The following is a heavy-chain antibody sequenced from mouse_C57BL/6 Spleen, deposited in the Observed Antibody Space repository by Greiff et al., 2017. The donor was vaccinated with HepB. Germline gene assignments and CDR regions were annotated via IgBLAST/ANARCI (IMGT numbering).Heavy chain of an antibody. CDR2: IYPGNGDT. V-gene: IGHV1-12*01. CDR1: GYTFTSYN. CDR3: ARGLPNSPGGYAMDD. Sequence: QVQLKESGAELVRPGASVKMSCKASGYTFTSYNMHWVKQTPRQGLEWIGAIYPGNGDTSYNQKFKGKATLTVDKSSSTAYMQRSSLTAEDSAVYFCARGLPNSPGGYAMDDWGQGTSVTVSS. J-gene: IGHJ4*01.